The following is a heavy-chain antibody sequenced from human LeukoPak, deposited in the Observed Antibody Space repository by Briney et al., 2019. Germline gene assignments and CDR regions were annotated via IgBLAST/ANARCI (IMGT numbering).Heavy chain of an antibody. Sequence: PSETLSLTCTVSGGSISSGSYYWSWIRQPAGKGLEWIGRIYTSGSTNYNPSLKSRVTISVDTSKNQFSLKLSSVTAADTAVYYCARFHYYDSSGYYWNAFDIWGQGTMVTVSS. CDR2: IYTSGST. J-gene: IGHJ3*02. D-gene: IGHD3-22*01. V-gene: IGHV4-61*02. CDR1: GGSISSGSYY. CDR3: ARFHYYDSSGYYWNAFDI.